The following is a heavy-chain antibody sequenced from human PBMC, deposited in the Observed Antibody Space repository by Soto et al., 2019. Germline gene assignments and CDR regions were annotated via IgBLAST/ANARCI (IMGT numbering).Heavy chain of an antibody. CDR3: ATHRGTSRYFDY. J-gene: IGHJ4*02. V-gene: IGHV4-4*02. D-gene: IGHD1-26*01. CDR1: GGSIRGSSG. CDR2: IYHSGST. Sequence: SETLSLTCAVSGGSIRGSSGWSWVRQPPGKGLEWIGEIYHSGSTNYNPSLKSRVTISVDKSKNQFSLKLSSVTAADTAVYYCATHRGTSRYFDYWGQGTLVTVSS.